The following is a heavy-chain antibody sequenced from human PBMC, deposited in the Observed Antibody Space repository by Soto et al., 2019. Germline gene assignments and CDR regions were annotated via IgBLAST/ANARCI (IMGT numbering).Heavy chain of an antibody. D-gene: IGHD1-26*01. CDR3: AKEPGSYYYYYIDV. V-gene: IGHV3-23*01. Sequence: EVQLLESGGGLVQPGGSLRLSCAASGFTFSSYAMSWVRQAPGKGLEWVSAISGSGGSTYYADFVKGRFTISRDNSKNTLYLQMNSLRAEDKGGYYCAKEPGSYYYYYIDVWGKGTTVTVSS. CDR2: ISGSGGST. J-gene: IGHJ6*03. CDR1: GFTFSSYA.